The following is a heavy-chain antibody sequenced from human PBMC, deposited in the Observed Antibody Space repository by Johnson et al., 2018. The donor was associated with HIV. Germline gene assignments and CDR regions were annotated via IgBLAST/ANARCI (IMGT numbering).Heavy chain of an antibody. V-gene: IGHV3-74*02. CDR1: GFTFSDYW. Sequence: VQLVESGGGVVQPGRSLRLSCAASGFTFSDYWMHWVRQAPGKGLIWVACIKTDGSDTNYADSVKGRFTISRDNSKNTLFLEVNSLRAEDMAVYYCARGGRKWELLGDDAFDIWGQGTMVTVSS. CDR3: ARGGRKWELLGDDAFDI. CDR2: IKTDGSDT. J-gene: IGHJ3*02. D-gene: IGHD1-26*01.